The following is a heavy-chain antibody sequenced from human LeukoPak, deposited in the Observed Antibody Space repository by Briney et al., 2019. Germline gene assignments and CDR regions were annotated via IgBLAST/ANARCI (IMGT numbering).Heavy chain of an antibody. V-gene: IGHV1-2*02. J-gene: IGHJ6*03. Sequence: GASVKVSCKASGYTFTGYYMHWVRQAPGQGLEWMGWINPNSGGTNYAQKFQGRVTMTRDTSISTAYMELRRLRSDDTAVYYCARDHANPRYSYGQWAHYYYMDVWGKGTTVIVSS. CDR2: INPNSGGT. CDR3: ARDHANPRYSYGQWAHYYYMDV. D-gene: IGHD5-18*01. CDR1: GYTFTGYY.